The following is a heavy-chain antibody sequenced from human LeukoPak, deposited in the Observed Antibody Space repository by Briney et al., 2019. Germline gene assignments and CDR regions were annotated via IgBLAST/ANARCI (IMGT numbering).Heavy chain of an antibody. V-gene: IGHV3-48*03. J-gene: IGHJ4*02. Sequence: GGSLRLSCAASGFTFSSYEMNWVRQAPGKGLEWVSYISSSGSTIYYADSVKGRFTISRDNAKNSLYLQMNSLRAEDTAVYYCARGRYCSGGSCYSVGFDYWGQGTLVTASS. CDR3: ARGRYCSGGSCYSVGFDY. D-gene: IGHD2-15*01. CDR1: GFTFSSYE. CDR2: ISSSGSTI.